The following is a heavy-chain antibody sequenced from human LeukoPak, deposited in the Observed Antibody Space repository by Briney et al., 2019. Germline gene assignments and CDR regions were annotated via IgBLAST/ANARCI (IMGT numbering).Heavy chain of an antibody. V-gene: IGHV1-2*02. CDR3: ARGSFSADAPLVLDYFHH. CDR2: INPNSGGT. D-gene: IGHD5-18*01. Sequence: ASVKVSCKASGYTFTGYYIHWVRQAPGQGLEWMGWINPNSGGTNYAQKFQGRVTMTRDTSISTAYMELSRLKSDDTAVYYCARGSFSADAPLVLDYFHHWGQGTLVTVSS. CDR1: GYTFTGYY. J-gene: IGHJ1*01.